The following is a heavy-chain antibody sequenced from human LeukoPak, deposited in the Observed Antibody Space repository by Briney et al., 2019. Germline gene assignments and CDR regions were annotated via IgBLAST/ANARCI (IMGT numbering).Heavy chain of an antibody. V-gene: IGHV3-48*01. D-gene: IGHD6-19*01. CDR1: VFTFSSYS. CDR3: ARVWSSGWPDPKANFDY. Sequence: GGSLRLSCAASVFTFSSYSMNWVRQAPGEGLEWVSYISSSSSTIYYADSVKGRFTISRDNAKNSLYLKMNSLRAEDTAVYYCARVWSSGWPDPKANFDYWGQGTLVTVSS. CDR2: ISSSSSTI. J-gene: IGHJ4*02.